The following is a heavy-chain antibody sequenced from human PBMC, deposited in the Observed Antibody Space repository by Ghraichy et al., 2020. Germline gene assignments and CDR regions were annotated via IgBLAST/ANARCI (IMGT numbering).Heavy chain of an antibody. D-gene: IGHD3-3*01. CDR1: GFAFSDYH. CDR3: ARGTLFGVRTLFNH. J-gene: IGHJ1*01. Sequence: GGSLRLSCAASGFAFSDYHMSWIRQAPGKGLEWISYISSRSSTIKYVESAKGRFTISRDNVKNSLYLEMNNLRLEDMAVYYCARGTLFGVRTLFNHWGQGTLVTVS. V-gene: IGHV3-11*01. CDR2: ISSRSSTI.